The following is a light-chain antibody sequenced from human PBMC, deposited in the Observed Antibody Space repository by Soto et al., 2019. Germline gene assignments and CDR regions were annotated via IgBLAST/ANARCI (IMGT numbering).Light chain of an antibody. CDR3: SSYAGSNNLV. CDR2: EVS. CDR1: SSDVGGYNY. V-gene: IGLV2-8*01. Sequence: QSVLTQPPSASRSPGQSVTISCPGTSSDVGGYNYVSWYQQHPGKAPKLMIYEVSKRPSGVPDRFSGSKSGNTASLTVSGLQAEDEADYYCSSYAGSNNLVFGTGTKVTVL. J-gene: IGLJ1*01.